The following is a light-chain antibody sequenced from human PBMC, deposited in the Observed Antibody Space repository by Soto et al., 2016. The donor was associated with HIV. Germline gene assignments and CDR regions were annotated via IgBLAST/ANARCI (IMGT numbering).Light chain of an antibody. J-gene: IGKJ4*01. CDR1: KDISNY. CDR2: DAS. V-gene: IGKV1-33*01. Sequence: DIQMAQSPSSLSASVGDRVTITCQASKDISNYLNWYQHKSGKAPKLLIYDASNLETGVPSRFSGSGSGTHFTFTISSLQPEDIATYYCQXYDNLLAHFGGGTKVEIK. CDR3: QXYDNLLAH.